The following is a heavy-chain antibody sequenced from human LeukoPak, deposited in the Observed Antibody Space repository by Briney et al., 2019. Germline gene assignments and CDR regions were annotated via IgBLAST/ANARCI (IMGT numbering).Heavy chain of an antibody. CDR1: GFTFSSYS. V-gene: IGHV3-21*01. J-gene: IGHJ4*02. Sequence: GGSLRLSCAASGFTFSSYSMNWVRQAPGKGLEWVSSISSSSSYIYYADSVKGRFTISRENAKNSLYLQMNSLRAGDTAVYYCARSSRDGYNPPFDYWGQGTLVTVSS. CDR2: ISSSSSYI. D-gene: IGHD5-24*01. CDR3: ARSSRDGYNPPFDY.